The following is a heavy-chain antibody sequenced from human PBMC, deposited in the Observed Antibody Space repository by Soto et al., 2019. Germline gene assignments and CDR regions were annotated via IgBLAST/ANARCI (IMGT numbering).Heavy chain of an antibody. J-gene: IGHJ4*02. V-gene: IGHV1-69*02. CDR1: GGTFSSYT. D-gene: IGHD2-8*02. CDR3: ARVEGLTGYFAY. Sequence: QVQLVQSGAEVKKPGSSVKVSCKASGGTFSSYTISWVRQAPGQGLEWMGRIIPILGIANYAQKFQCRVTITADKSTSTAYMELSSLRSEDTAVYYCARVEGLTGYFAYWGQGTLVTVSS. CDR2: IIPILGIA.